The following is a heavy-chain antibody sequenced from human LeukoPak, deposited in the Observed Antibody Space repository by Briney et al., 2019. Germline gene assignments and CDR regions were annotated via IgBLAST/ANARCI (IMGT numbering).Heavy chain of an antibody. Sequence: ASVKVSCKASGYTFTSYAMHWVRQAPGQRLEWMGWSNAGNGNTKYSQEFQGRVTITRDTSASTAYIELSSLRSEDMAVCYCARGSGYDYQNFDYWGQGTLVTVSS. CDR1: GYTFTSYA. CDR3: ARGSGYDYQNFDY. J-gene: IGHJ4*02. V-gene: IGHV1-3*02. D-gene: IGHD5-12*01. CDR2: SNAGNGNT.